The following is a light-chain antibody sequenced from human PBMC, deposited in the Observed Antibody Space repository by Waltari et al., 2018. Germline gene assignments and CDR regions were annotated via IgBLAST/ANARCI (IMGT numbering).Light chain of an antibody. CDR1: QSVTNY. V-gene: IGKV3-11*01. Sequence: DIVLTQSPAILSLSPGERASLSCRASQSVTNYLAWYQQNPGQAPRLLIYDTSNRATGIPARFTGSGFGTDFTLTISSLEPEDFAVYYCQQRRSWPLSFGGGTKVEIK. CDR3: QQRRSWPLS. J-gene: IGKJ4*01. CDR2: DTS.